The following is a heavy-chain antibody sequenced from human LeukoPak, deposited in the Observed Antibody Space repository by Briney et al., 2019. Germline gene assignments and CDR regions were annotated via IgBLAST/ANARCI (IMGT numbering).Heavy chain of an antibody. CDR3: AREGAGSIPWFDP. J-gene: IGHJ5*02. CDR1: GGSISSYY. D-gene: IGHD1-26*01. CDR2: IYYSGST. Sequence: SETLSLTCTVSGGSISSYYWSWIRQPPGKGLEWIGYIYYSGSTNYNPSLKSRVTLSVDTSKNQFSLKLSSVTAADTAVYYCAREGAGSIPWFDPWGQGTLVTVSS. V-gene: IGHV4-59*01.